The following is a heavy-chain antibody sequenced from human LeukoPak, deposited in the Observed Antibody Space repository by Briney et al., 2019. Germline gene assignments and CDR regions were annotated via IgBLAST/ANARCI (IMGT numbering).Heavy chain of an antibody. J-gene: IGHJ4*02. CDR2: IYHGGST. V-gene: IGHV4-38-2*02. CDR3: AGYHAYGVTTPPLGY. Sequence: PSETLSLTCTVSGYSISSGYYWGWIRQPPAKGLEWIGSIYHGGSTYYNPSLKSRVTISVDTSKNQFSLKLSSVTAADTAVYYCAGYHAYGVTTPPLGYWGQGTLVTVSS. CDR1: GYSISSGYY. D-gene: IGHD4-17*01.